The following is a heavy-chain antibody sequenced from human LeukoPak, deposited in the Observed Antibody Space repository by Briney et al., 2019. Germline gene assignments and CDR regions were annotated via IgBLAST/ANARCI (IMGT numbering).Heavy chain of an antibody. CDR3: AREGGIAAALDY. D-gene: IGHD6-13*01. CDR1: GFTFSSYW. Sequence: GGSLRLSCAASGFTFSSYWMHWVRQAPGKGLVWVSRINTDGSSTSYADSVKGRFTISRDNAKNTLYPQMNSLRAEDTAVYYCAREGGIAAALDYWGQGTLVTVSS. CDR2: INTDGSST. J-gene: IGHJ4*02. V-gene: IGHV3-74*01.